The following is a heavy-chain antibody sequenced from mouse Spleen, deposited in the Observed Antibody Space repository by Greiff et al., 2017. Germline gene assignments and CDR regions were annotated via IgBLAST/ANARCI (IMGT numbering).Heavy chain of an antibody. CDR3: ARWRGNYAMDY. Sequence: EVQLVESGGGLVQPGGSLKLSCATSGFTFSDYYMYWVRQTPEKRLEWVAYISNGGGSTYYPDTVKGRFTISRDNAKNTLYLQMSRLKSEDTAMYYCARWRGNYAMDYWGQGTSVTVSS. CDR2: ISNGGGST. J-gene: IGHJ4*01. D-gene: IGHD2-14*01. V-gene: IGHV5-12*02. CDR1: GFTFSDYY.